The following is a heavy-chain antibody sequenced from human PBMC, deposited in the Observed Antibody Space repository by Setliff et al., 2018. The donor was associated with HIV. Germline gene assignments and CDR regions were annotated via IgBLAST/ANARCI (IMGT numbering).Heavy chain of an antibody. V-gene: IGHV4-31*03. CDR2: IYYSGDT. Sequence: PSETLSLTCSVSGVSISNGVYFWSWLRQHPGKGLEWVGYIYYSGDTYYNPSLKSRVTISVDTSENRFSLTLNSVTAADTAVYYCATGMAAIRQDAFDIWGLGTRVTVSS. CDR3: ATGMAAIRQDAFDI. CDR1: GVSISNGVYF. J-gene: IGHJ3*02. D-gene: IGHD6-19*01.